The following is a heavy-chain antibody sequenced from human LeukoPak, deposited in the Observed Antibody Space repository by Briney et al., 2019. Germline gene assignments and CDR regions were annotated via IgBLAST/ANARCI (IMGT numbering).Heavy chain of an antibody. V-gene: IGHV1-24*01. D-gene: IGHD2-15*01. CDR1: GYTLNEVS. CDR3: ARDILGRSNGGSNYFGMEV. J-gene: IGHJ6*02. Sequence: GASVKVSCKVSGYTLNEVSVHWVRQAPGKGLEWMGGFDPEDGKTIYAQKSQGRVSMTEDTSTDTAYMELSSLRSEDTAVYYCARDILGRSNGGSNYFGMEVWGQGTTVTVSS. CDR2: FDPEDGKT.